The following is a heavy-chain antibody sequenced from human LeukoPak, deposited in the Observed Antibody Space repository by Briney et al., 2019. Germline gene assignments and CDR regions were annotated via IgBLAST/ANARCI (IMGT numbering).Heavy chain of an antibody. J-gene: IGHJ4*02. Sequence: PGGSLRLSCAASGFTFSSYSMNWVRQAPGKGLEWVSSISSSSSDIYYADSVKGRFTISRDNAKNSLYLQMNSLRAEDTAVYYCAKSRESYWVPEFDYWGQGTLVTVSS. CDR2: ISSSSSDI. CDR3: AKSRESYWVPEFDY. D-gene: IGHD2-2*01. V-gene: IGHV3-21*04. CDR1: GFTFSSYS.